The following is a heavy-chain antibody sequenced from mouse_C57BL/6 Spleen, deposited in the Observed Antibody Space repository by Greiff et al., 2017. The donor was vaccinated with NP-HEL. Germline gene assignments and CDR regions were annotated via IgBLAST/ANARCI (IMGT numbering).Heavy chain of an antibody. V-gene: IGHV1-63*01. J-gene: IGHJ1*03. CDR2: IYPGGGYT. D-gene: IGHD1-1*01. CDR1: GYTFTNYW. CDR3: ARGASYYGSSYGYFDV. Sequence: VQLQQSGAELVRPGTSVKMSCKASGYTFTNYWIGWAKQRPGHGLEWIGDIYPGGGYTNYNEKFKGKATLTADKSSSTAYMQFSSLTSEDSAIYYCARGASYYGSSYGYFDVWGTGTTVTVSS.